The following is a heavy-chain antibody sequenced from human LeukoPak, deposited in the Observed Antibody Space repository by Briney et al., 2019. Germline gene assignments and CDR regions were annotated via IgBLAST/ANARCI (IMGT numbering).Heavy chain of an antibody. Sequence: PSETLSLTCTVSGGSISSSSAYWGWTRQPPGKGLEWIGSIYNSKSTYYNPSLKSRVTISADTSKNQFTLTLGSVSLTDTAVYYCVSPRGFSYGYFDYWGQGTLVTVSS. D-gene: IGHD5-18*01. CDR2: IYNSKST. CDR3: VSPRGFSYGYFDY. CDR1: GGSISSSSAY. V-gene: IGHV4-39*01. J-gene: IGHJ4*02.